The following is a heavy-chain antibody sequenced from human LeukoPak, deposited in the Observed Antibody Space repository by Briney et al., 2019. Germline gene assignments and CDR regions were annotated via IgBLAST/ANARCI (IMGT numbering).Heavy chain of an antibody. Sequence: SQTLSLTCALPGDSVSSNSASWNWIRQSPSRGLEWLVRTYYRSKWYNDYAVSVKSRITINPDTSKNQFSLQLNSVTPEDTAVYYCASKGYSSGWSRDAFDIWGQGTMVTVSS. CDR2: TYYRSKWYN. CDR1: GDSVSSNSAS. J-gene: IGHJ3*02. V-gene: IGHV6-1*01. D-gene: IGHD6-19*01. CDR3: ASKGYSSGWSRDAFDI.